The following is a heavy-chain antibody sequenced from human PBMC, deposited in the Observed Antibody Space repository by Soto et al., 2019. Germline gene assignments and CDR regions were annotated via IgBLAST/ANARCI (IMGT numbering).Heavy chain of an antibody. CDR3: ARSWVTGKGGIDV. CDR1: GYTFTSYG. Sequence: QVQLVQSGAEVKKPGASVKVSCKASGYTFTSYGLSWVRQAPGQGLEWMGWINGYTVNTNYAQKFQGRVTMTTDTSTNTAYLDLWTLISDDTAVYYCARSWVTGKGGIDVWGQGTTVTVSS. D-gene: IGHD3-16*01. CDR2: INGYTVNT. V-gene: IGHV1-18*01. J-gene: IGHJ6*02.